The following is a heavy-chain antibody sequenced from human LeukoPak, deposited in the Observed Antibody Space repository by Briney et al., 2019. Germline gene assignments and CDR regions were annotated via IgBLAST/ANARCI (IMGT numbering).Heavy chain of an antibody. V-gene: IGHV1-18*01. D-gene: IGHD6-19*01. Sequence: ASVKVSCKASGYTFTSYGISWVRQAPGQGLEWMGWISAYNGNTNYAQKLQGRVTMTTDTSTSTAYMELRSLRSDDTAVYYCARVLTRYSSGWCYFDYWGQGTLVTVSS. CDR2: ISAYNGNT. CDR3: ARVLTRYSSGWCYFDY. J-gene: IGHJ4*02. CDR1: GYTFTSYG.